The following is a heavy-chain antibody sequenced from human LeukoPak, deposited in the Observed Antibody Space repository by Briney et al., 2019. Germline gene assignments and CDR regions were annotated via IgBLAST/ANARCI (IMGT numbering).Heavy chain of an antibody. CDR2: LYHSEAT. CDR3: ARSTITGSARGWFDP. CDR1: GGSISGGTHY. D-gene: IGHD1-20*01. Sequence: SETLSLTCIVPGGSISGGTHYWAWVRQHPGMGLEWIGTLYHSEATYYNPSLRGRVAISVDTSRNHFSLNLTSMTAADTAVYYCARSTITGSARGWFDPWGQGTLVTVSS. J-gene: IGHJ5*02. V-gene: IGHV4-39*02.